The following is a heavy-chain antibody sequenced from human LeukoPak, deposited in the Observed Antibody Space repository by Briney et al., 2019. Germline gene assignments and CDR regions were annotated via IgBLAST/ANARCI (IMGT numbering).Heavy chain of an antibody. Sequence: GGSLRLSCAASGFTFSSYSMNWVRQAPGKGLEWVSSISSSSSYIYYADSVKGRFTISRDNAKNSLHLQMNSLRAEDTAVYYCARGGISSGWAYDYWGQGTLVTVSS. D-gene: IGHD6-19*01. CDR2: ISSSSSYI. V-gene: IGHV3-21*01. CDR3: ARGGISSGWAYDY. J-gene: IGHJ4*02. CDR1: GFTFSSYS.